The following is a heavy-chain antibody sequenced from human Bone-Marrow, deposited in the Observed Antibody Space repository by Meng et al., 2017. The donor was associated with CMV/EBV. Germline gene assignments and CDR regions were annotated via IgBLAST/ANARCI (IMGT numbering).Heavy chain of an antibody. CDR1: GFTVSSNY. V-gene: IGHV3-53*01. CDR2: IYSGGST. J-gene: IGHJ4*02. D-gene: IGHD4-23*01. CDR3: ARSSFYDYGGNVGPDY. Sequence: GGSLRLSCAASGFTVSSNYMSWVRQAPGKGLEWVSVIYSGGSTYYADSVKGRFTISRDNSKNTLYLQMNSLRAEDTAVYYCARSSFYDYGGNVGPDYCGQGTLVTVSS.